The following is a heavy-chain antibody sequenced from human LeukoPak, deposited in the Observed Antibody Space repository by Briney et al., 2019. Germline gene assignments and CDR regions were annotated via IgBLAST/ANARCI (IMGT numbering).Heavy chain of an antibody. CDR3: ARWTLVRGDDYYYMDV. Sequence: SGPTLVKPTQTLTLTCTFSGFSLSTSGVGVGWIRQPPGKALEWLALTYWNDYQRYSPSLKSRLTITKDTSKNQVVLTMTNMDPVDTATYYCARWTLVRGDDYYYMDVWGKGTTVTISS. CDR1: GFSLSTSGVG. CDR2: TYWNDYQ. J-gene: IGHJ6*03. D-gene: IGHD3-10*01. V-gene: IGHV2-5*01.